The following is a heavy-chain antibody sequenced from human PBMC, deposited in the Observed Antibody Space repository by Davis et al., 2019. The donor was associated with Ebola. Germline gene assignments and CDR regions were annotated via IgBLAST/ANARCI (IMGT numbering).Heavy chain of an antibody. D-gene: IGHD3-22*01. Sequence: GESLKISCAASGFTFSSYSMNWVRQAPGKGLEWVSYISSSSSTIYYADSVKGRFTISRDNAKNSLYLQMNSLRAGDTAVYYCARGRITMIVANAFDIWGQGTMVTVSS. V-gene: IGHV3-48*01. CDR1: GFTFSSYS. CDR2: ISSSSSTI. CDR3: ARGRITMIVANAFDI. J-gene: IGHJ3*02.